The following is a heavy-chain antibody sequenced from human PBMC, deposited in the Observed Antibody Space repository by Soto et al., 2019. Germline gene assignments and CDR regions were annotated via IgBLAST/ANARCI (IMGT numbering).Heavy chain of an antibody. CDR2: ISSSSYI. D-gene: IGHD3-3*01. Sequence: GGSLRLSCAASGFTFSSYSMNWVRQAPGKGLEWVSSISSSSYIYYADSVKGRFTISRDNAKNSLYLQMNSLRAEDTAVYYCARGIAAFGVVTNDYWGQGTLVTVSS. V-gene: IGHV3-21*01. CDR3: ARGIAAFGVVTNDY. J-gene: IGHJ4*02. CDR1: GFTFSSYS.